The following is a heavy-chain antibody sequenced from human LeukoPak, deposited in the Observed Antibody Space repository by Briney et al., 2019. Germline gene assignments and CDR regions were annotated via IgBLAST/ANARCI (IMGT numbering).Heavy chain of an antibody. CDR1: GGSFSGYY. Sequence: SETLSLTCAVYGGSFSGYYWSWIRQPPGKGLEWIGYIYYSGSTNYNPSLKSRVTISVDTSKNQFSLKLSSVTAADTAVYYCARASWYYYGSGVTHDAFDIWGQGTMVTVSS. CDR3: ARASWYYYGSGVTHDAFDI. CDR2: IYYSGST. D-gene: IGHD3-10*01. V-gene: IGHV4-59*01. J-gene: IGHJ3*02.